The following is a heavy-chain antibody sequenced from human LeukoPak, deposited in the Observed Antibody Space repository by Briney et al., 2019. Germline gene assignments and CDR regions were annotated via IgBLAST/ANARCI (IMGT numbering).Heavy chain of an antibody. CDR1: GFTFSIYS. CDR2: ISSSATSI. Sequence: GGSLRLSCAASGFTFSIYSMNWVRQPPGKGLEWVSHISSSATSIYYADSVRRRFTISRDNAKNSLFLQMDSLRDDDTAVYYCASSDDYGGNRFDYWGRGTLVTVSS. V-gene: IGHV3-48*02. CDR3: ASSDDYGGNRFDY. D-gene: IGHD4-23*01. J-gene: IGHJ4*02.